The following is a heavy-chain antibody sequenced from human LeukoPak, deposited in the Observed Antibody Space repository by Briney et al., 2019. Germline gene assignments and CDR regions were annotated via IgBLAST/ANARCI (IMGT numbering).Heavy chain of an antibody. CDR1: GFAFSTYW. Sequence: GGSLRLSCAASGFAFSTYWMSWVRQAPGKGLEWVANIKQDGSDKYYVDSVKGRFTISRDNAKNSLYLQMNSLRAEDTAVYYCARDQWATIFGVVSNWFDPWGQGTLVTVSS. D-gene: IGHD3-3*01. CDR2: IKQDGSDK. V-gene: IGHV3-7*01. CDR3: ARDQWATIFGVVSNWFDP. J-gene: IGHJ5*02.